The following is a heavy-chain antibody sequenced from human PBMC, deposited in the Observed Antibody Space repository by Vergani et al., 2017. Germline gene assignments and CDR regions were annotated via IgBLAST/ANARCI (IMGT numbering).Heavy chain of an antibody. CDR1: GFTFSSYA. Sequence: EVQLLESGGGLVQPGGSLRLSCAASGFTFSSYAMSWVRQAPGKGLEWVSAISGSGGSTYYADSVKGRFTISGDNSKNTLYLQMNSLRAEETAVYYCAKVRAGGYYYCSGRNYGMDVWGQGTTVTVAS. D-gene: IGHD3-10*01. CDR3: AKVRAGGYYYCSGRNYGMDV. CDR2: ISGSGGST. J-gene: IGHJ6*02. V-gene: IGHV3-23*01.